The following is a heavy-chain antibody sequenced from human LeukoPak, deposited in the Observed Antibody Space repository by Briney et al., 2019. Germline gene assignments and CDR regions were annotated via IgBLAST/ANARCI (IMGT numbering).Heavy chain of an antibody. Sequence: PSETLSLTCTVSGGSISSGSYYWGWIRQPAGKGLEWIGRIYTSGSTNYNPSLKSRVTISVDTSKNQFSLKLSSVTAADTGVYYCARALRITIFGVVIGWFDPWGQGTLVTVSS. CDR1: GGSISSGSYY. D-gene: IGHD3-3*01. CDR2: IYTSGST. V-gene: IGHV4-61*02. CDR3: ARALRITIFGVVIGWFDP. J-gene: IGHJ5*02.